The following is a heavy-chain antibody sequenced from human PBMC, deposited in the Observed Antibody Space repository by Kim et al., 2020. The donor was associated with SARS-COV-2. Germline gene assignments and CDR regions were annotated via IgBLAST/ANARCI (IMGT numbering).Heavy chain of an antibody. CDR2: INTNTGNP. CDR3: ASVYYDFWSGYSRMDV. CDR1: GYTFTSYA. J-gene: IGHJ6*04. V-gene: IGHV7-4-1*02. Sequence: ASVKVSCKASGYTFTSYAMNWVRQAPGQGREWMGWINTNTGNPTYAQGFTGRFVFSLDTSVSTAYLQISSLKAEDTAVYYCASVYYDFWSGYSRMDVWGKGTTVTVSS. D-gene: IGHD3-3*01.